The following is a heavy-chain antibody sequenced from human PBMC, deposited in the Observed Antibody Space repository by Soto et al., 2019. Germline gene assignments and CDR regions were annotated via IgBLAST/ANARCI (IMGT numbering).Heavy chain of an antibody. V-gene: IGHV3-74*01. CDR2: VNDDGSST. CDR1: GFTFSRHW. D-gene: IGHD1-20*01. CDR3: ARDLITASGGPNWYFDL. J-gene: IGHJ2*01. Sequence: VESGGGLVQPGGSLRLSCASSGFTFSRHWMHWVRQAPGKGLVWVARVNDDGSSTAYGDSVRGRFTISRDNAKNTLYLQMDGLKTEDTAVYYCARDLITASGGPNWYFDLWGRGTLVTVSS.